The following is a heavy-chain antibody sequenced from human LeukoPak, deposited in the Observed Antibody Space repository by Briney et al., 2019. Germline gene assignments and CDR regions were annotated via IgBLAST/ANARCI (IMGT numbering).Heavy chain of an antibody. V-gene: IGHV3-23*01. Sequence: QAGGSLRLSCAASGFTFSSYAMSWVRQAPGKGLEWVSAISDTTYHTDSVKGRFTISRDNSKNTLYLQMNSLRTEDTAIYYCAKAQAITGRNLFDPWGQGTLVTVSS. CDR2: ISDTT. CDR1: GFTFSSYA. J-gene: IGHJ5*02. D-gene: IGHD1-20*01. CDR3: AKAQAITGRNLFDP.